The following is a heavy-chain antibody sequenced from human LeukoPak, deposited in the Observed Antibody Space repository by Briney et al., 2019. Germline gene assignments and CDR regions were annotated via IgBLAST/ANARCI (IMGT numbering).Heavy chain of an antibody. CDR3: AKDGRVEQQLYYFDY. J-gene: IGHJ4*02. D-gene: IGHD6-13*01. V-gene: IGHV3-23*01. CDR2: ISASGGNT. CDR1: GFTFSDYY. Sequence: GGSLRLSCAASGFTFSDYYMSWIRQAPGKGLEWVSTISASGGNTFYADSVKGRFTISRDNSKNTLHLQMNSLRAEDTAVYYCAKDGRVEQQLYYFDYWGQGALVTVSS.